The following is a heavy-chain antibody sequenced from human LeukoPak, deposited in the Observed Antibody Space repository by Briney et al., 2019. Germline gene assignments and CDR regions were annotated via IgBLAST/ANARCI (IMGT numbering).Heavy chain of an antibody. CDR2: ISYDGSNK. CDR3: AKDVYYYDSSGYYRYYYYGMDV. D-gene: IGHD3-22*01. Sequence: GGSLRLSCAASGFTFSSYGMHWVRQAPGKGLEWVAVISYDGSNKYYADSVKGRFTISRDNSKNTLYLQMNSLRAEDTAVYYCAKDVYYYDSSGYYRYYYYGMDVWGQGTTATVSS. J-gene: IGHJ6*02. V-gene: IGHV3-30*18. CDR1: GFTFSSYG.